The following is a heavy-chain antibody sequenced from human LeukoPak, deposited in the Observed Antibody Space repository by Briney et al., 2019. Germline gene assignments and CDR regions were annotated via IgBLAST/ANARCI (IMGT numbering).Heavy chain of an antibody. CDR1: GYTFTGYY. CDR3: ARARALYEGFDY. CDR2: ISAYNGNT. J-gene: IGHJ4*02. D-gene: IGHD2-2*02. Sequence: GASVKVSCKASGYTFTGYYMHWVRQAPGQGLEWMGWISAYNGNTNYAQKLQGRVTMTTDTSTSTAYMELRSLRSDDTAVYYCARARALYEGFDYWGQGTLVTVSS. V-gene: IGHV1-18*04.